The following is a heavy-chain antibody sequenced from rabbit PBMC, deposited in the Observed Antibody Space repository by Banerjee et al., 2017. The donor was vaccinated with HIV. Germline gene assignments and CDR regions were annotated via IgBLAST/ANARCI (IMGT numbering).Heavy chain of an antibody. V-gene: IGHV1S45*01. CDR1: GFSFSSGYD. D-gene: IGHD4-2*01. CDR3: ARDPAGREDFNL. J-gene: IGHJ4*01. Sequence: QEQLEESGGDLVKPGASLTLTCTASGFSFSSGYDMCWVRQAPGKGLEWIACINTSTGNTVYASWAKGRFTISKTSSTTVTLQMTSLTAADTATYFCARDPAGREDFNLWGQGTLVTVS. CDR2: INTSTGNT.